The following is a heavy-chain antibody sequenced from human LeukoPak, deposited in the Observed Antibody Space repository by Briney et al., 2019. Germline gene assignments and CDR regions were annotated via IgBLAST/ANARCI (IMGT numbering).Heavy chain of an antibody. Sequence: PGGSLRLSCAGSGFSFSSHGMNWVRQAPGKGLEWVSGISPSGDITYYTDSVRGRFTISRDNFKNTLSLQVNSLRAEDTGMYYCAKDDDWGRYKHWGQGTLVTVSS. V-gene: IGHV3-23*01. D-gene: IGHD3-16*01. CDR3: AKDDDWGRYKH. CDR1: GFSFSSHG. J-gene: IGHJ1*01. CDR2: ISPSGDIT.